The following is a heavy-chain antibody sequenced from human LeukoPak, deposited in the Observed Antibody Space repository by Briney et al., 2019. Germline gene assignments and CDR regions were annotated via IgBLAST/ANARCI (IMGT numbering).Heavy chain of an antibody. D-gene: IGHD3-3*01. Sequence: SVKVSYKASGGTFSSYAISWVRQAPGQGLEWMGGIIPIFGTANYAQKFQGRVTITADESTSTAYMELSRLRSDDTAVYYCARGGYDFVYYYYGMDVWGQGTTVTVSS. CDR1: GGTFSSYA. CDR3: ARGGYDFVYYYYGMDV. V-gene: IGHV1-69*01. J-gene: IGHJ6*02. CDR2: IIPIFGTA.